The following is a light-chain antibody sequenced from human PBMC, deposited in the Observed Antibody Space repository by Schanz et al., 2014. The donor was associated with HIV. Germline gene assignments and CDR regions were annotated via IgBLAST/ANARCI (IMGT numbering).Light chain of an antibody. CDR1: SGDVGSYNY. CDR2: DVS. CDR3: NSFTTSNTCV. J-gene: IGLJ3*02. V-gene: IGLV2-14*03. Sequence: QSALTQPASVSGSPGQSISISCTGTSGDVGSYNYVSWYQQHPGKAPKLMIYDVSNRPSGVSSRFSGSKSGNTASLTISGLQADDEADYYCNSFTTSNTCVFGGGTQLTVL.